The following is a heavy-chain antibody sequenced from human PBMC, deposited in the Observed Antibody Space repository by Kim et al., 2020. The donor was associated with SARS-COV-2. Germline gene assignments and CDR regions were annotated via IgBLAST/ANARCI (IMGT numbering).Heavy chain of an antibody. CDR3: ARHVRGASEFGY. D-gene: IGHD1-26*01. Sequence: YYYPTVKTRVTIQVDTSKNQVSLKVSSVTAADTAVYYCARHVRGASEFGYWGQGTLVTFSS. V-gene: IGHV4-39*07. J-gene: IGHJ4*02.